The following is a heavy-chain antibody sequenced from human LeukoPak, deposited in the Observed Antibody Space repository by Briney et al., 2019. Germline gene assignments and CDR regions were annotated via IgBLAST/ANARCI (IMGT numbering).Heavy chain of an antibody. V-gene: IGHV3-21*01. Sequence: GGSLRLSCAASGFTFSSYSMNWVRPAPGKGLEWVSSISSSSSYIYYADSVKGRFTISRDNAKNSLYLQMNSLRAEDTAVYYCARVTDVGDYPGNGFDPWGQGTLVTVSS. J-gene: IGHJ5*02. CDR2: ISSSSSYI. D-gene: IGHD4-17*01. CDR3: ARVTDVGDYPGNGFDP. CDR1: GFTFSSYS.